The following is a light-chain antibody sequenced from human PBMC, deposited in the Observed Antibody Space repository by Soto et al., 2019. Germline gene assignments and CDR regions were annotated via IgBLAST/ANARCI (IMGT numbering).Light chain of an antibody. CDR3: QQANSFPAFT. CDR2: AAA. Sequence: DIQMTPSPSSVSATVGDRVIVTCRASQGISNWLAWYQQKPGKAPKILIYAAATLQTGVPSSFSGSGSCTEFTLTISNLQPEDFATYYCQQANSFPAFTFGPGTKVDVK. V-gene: IGKV1-12*01. CDR1: QGISNW. J-gene: IGKJ3*01.